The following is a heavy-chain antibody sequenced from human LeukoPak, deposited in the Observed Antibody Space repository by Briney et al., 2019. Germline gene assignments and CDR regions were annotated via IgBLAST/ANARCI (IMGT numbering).Heavy chain of an antibody. V-gene: IGHV1-46*01. Sequence: ASVKVSCKASGYTFTSYYMHWVRQATGQGLEWMGIINPSGGSTSYAQKFQGRVTMTRDTSTSTVYMELSSLRSEDTAVYYCARFWQTTVVTPGYFDYWGQGTLVTVSS. CDR1: GYTFTSYY. J-gene: IGHJ4*02. CDR3: ARFWQTTVVTPGYFDY. D-gene: IGHD4-23*01. CDR2: INPSGGST.